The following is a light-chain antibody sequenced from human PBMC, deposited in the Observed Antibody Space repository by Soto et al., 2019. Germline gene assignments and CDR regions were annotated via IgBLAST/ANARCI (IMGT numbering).Light chain of an antibody. J-gene: IGKJ2*01. CDR1: RSINNY. CDR3: QQRDTWPPFT. CDR2: DAS. V-gene: IGKV3-11*01. Sequence: IVLTQSPATLSLSPGERATLSCRASRSINNYLAWYQQKPGQAPRLLIYDASNRATGIPARFSGSGSGTDFTLTISSLEPEDFAVYYCQQRDTWPPFTFGQGTKLEIK.